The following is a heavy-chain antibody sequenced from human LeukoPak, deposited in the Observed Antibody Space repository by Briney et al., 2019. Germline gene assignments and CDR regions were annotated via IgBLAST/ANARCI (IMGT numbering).Heavy chain of an antibody. Sequence: SETLSLTCTVSGYSISSGYYWGWIRQPPGKGLEWIGSIYHSGSTYYNPSLKSRDTISVDTSKNQFSLKLSSVTAADTAVYYCARVGTTVTTNWFDPWGQGTLVTVSS. CDR3: ARVGTTVTTNWFDP. J-gene: IGHJ5*02. CDR2: IYHSGST. CDR1: GYSISSGYY. D-gene: IGHD4-17*01. V-gene: IGHV4-38-2*02.